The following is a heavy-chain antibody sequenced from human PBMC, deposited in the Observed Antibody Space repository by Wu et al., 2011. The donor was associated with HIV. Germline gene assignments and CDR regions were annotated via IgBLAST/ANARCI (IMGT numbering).Heavy chain of an antibody. Sequence: QVQLVQSETEVKKPGASVTVSCKTSGYTFNTYYMHWLRQAPGQGLEWMGWMNPNSGNTGYAQKFQGRVTMTRNTSISTAYMELSSLRSEDTAVYYCARVPXWPAAIDFYYMDVWGKGTTVTVSS. CDR3: ARVPXWPAAIDFYYMDV. D-gene: IGHD2-2*01. CDR1: GYTFNTYY. CDR2: MNPNSGNT. J-gene: IGHJ6*03. V-gene: IGHV1-8*02.